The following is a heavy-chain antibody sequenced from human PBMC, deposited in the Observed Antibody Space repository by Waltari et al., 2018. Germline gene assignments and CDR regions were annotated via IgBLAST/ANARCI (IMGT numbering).Heavy chain of an antibody. J-gene: IGHJ4*02. CDR1: GFTFSSYW. CDR2: IKQDGSEK. CDR3: ARDTYYYDSSGSGALDY. D-gene: IGHD3-22*01. Sequence: QPGGSLRLSCAASGFTFSSYWMSWVRQAPGKGLEWVANIKQDGSEKYYVDSVKGRFTISRDNAKNSLYLQMNSLRAEDTAVYYCARDTYYYDSSGSGALDYWGQGTLVTVSS. V-gene: IGHV3-7*01.